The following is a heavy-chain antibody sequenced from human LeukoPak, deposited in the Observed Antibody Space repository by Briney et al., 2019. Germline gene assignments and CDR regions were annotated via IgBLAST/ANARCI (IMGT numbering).Heavy chain of an antibody. CDR2: INPNSSGT. CDR1: GYTFTGYY. V-gene: IGHV1-2*06. D-gene: IGHD3-10*01. J-gene: IGHJ4*02. CDR3: ARVIWFGESAFFDY. Sequence: GASVKVSCKASGYTFTGYYMHWVRQAPGQGLEWMGRINPNSSGTNYAQKFQGRVTMTRDTSISTAYMELSRLKSDDTAVYYCARVIWFGESAFFDYWGQGTLVTVSS.